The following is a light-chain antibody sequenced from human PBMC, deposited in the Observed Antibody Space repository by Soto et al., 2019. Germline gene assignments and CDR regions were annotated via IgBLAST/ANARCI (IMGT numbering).Light chain of an antibody. J-gene: IGLJ1*01. CDR2: DVS. Sequence: QSALTQPASVSGSPGQSITISCTGTSSDVGAYNYVSWYQQHPGKAPKLMIYDVSNRPSGVSNRFSGCKSGNTASLTISGLQAEDEADYYCSSYTRSSTLYVFGTGTKVTVL. CDR3: SSYTRSSTLYV. CDR1: SSDVGAYNY. V-gene: IGLV2-14*01.